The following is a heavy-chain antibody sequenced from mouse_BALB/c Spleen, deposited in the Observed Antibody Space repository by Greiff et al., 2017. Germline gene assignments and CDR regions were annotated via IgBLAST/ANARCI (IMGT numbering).Heavy chain of an antibody. D-gene: IGHD1-1*01. CDR1: GFTFSSFG. Sequence: DVKLVESGGGLVQPGGSRKLSCAASGFTFSSFGMHWVRQAPEKGLEWVAYISSGSSTIYYADTVKGRFTISRDNPKNTLFLQMTSLRSEDTAMYYCARSGYYGSMVAMDYWGQGTSVTVSS. CDR2: ISSGSSTI. V-gene: IGHV5-17*02. J-gene: IGHJ4*01. CDR3: ARSGYYGSMVAMDY.